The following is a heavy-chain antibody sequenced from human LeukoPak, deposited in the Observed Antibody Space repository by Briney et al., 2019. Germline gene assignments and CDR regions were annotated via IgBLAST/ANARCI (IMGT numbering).Heavy chain of an antibody. V-gene: IGHV3-53*01. D-gene: IGHD2-2*01. CDR1: GFTVSSNY. J-gene: IGHJ4*02. CDR3: ATLGYERGVFDY. CDR2: IYSGGSI. Sequence: GGSLRLSCAASGFTVSSNYMSWVRQAPGKGLEWVSVIYSGGSIYYADSVKGRFTISRDNSKNTLYLQMNSLRAEDTAVYYCATLGYERGVFDYWGQGTLVTVSS.